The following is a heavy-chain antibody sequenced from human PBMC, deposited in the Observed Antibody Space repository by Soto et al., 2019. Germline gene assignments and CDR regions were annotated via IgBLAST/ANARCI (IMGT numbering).Heavy chain of an antibody. J-gene: IGHJ4*02. CDR1: GGSISNNDYY. D-gene: IGHD1-26*01. CDR2: IHYSEST. Sequence: TLSLTCTVSGGSISNNDYYWSWIRQPPGKGLEWIGHIHYSESTHYNPSLKSRVTISVDTSKNQFSLKLSSVTAADTAVYYCARVYSGSYSDSWGQGTLVTVSS. V-gene: IGHV4-30-4*01. CDR3: ARVYSGSYSDS.